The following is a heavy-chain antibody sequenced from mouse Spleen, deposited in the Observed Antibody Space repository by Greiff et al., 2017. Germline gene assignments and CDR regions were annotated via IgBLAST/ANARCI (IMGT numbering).Heavy chain of an antibody. CDR1: GYTFTDYY. D-gene: IGHD2-13*01. Sequence: EVQLQQSGPELVKPGASVKISCKASGYTFTDYYMNWVKQSHGKSLEWIGDINPNNGGTSYNQKFKGKATLTVDKSSSTACMELRSLTSEDSAVYYCARYGDYGNSLDYWGQGTSVTVSS. CDR2: INPNNGGT. V-gene: IGHV1-26*01. CDR3: ARYGDYGNSLDY. J-gene: IGHJ4*01.